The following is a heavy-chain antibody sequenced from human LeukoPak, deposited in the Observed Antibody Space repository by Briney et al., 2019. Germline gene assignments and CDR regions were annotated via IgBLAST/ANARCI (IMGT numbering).Heavy chain of an antibody. CDR3: AAPTVAGTYYYYMDV. Sequence: PSETLTLTCTVSGGSISNYYWSWIRQPPGKGLEWIGYIYYSGSTNNNPSLKSRVTISVDTSKNQFSLKLNSVTAADTAVYYCAAPTVAGTYYYYMDVWGKGTTVTVSS. J-gene: IGHJ6*03. V-gene: IGHV4-59*01. CDR2: IYYSGST. CDR1: GGSISNYY. D-gene: IGHD6-19*01.